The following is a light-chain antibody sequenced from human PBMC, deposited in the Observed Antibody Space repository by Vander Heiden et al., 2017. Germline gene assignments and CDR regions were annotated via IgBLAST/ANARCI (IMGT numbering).Light chain of an antibody. CDR3: NAYTTGSTLVI. CDR2: DVS. Sequence: QSALTLHASVSGSPGQSISTACTATNSDFGYLDHVSWYQQHPAKSPKLMIYDVSNRPSGVSHRFSGSNSGNTASLTISGLQAEDDADYYCNAYTTGSTLVIFGGGTKLTVL. J-gene: IGLJ2*01. V-gene: IGLV2-14*03. CDR1: NSDFGYLDH.